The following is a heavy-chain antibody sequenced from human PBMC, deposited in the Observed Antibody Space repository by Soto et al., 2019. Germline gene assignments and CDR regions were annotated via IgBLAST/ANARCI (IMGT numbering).Heavy chain of an antibody. V-gene: IGHV3-33*01. D-gene: IGHD1-7*01. CDR2: IWYDGSNK. CDR1: GFTFSSYG. J-gene: IGHJ6*02. CDR3: ARDSWPLSSITGTGSNYYGMDV. Sequence: GGSLRLSCAASGFTFSSYGMHWVRQAPGKGLEWVAVIWYDGSNKYYADSVKGRFTIPRDNSKNTLYLQMNSLRAEDTAVYYCARDSWPLSSITGTGSNYYGMDVWGQGTTVTVSS.